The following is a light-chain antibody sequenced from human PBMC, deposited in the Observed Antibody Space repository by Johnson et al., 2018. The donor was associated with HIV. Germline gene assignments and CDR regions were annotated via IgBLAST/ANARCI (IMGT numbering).Light chain of an antibody. V-gene: IGLV1-51*01. CDR1: SSNIESDY. Sequence: QSVLTQPPSVSAAPGQKVDISCSGSSSNIESDYVSWYQQLPGTAPKLLIYDNNKRPSGIPDRFFGSKSGTSATLDITVLQTGDEGDYYCGAWDSSLNAYVCGTGTKVSVL. J-gene: IGLJ1*01. CDR2: DNN. CDR3: GAWDSSLNAYV.